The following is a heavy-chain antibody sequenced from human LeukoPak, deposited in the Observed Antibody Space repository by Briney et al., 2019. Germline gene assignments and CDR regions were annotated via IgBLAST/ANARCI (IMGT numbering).Heavy chain of an antibody. CDR3: ARECITMVRGVITAFDY. CDR1: GGSISSYY. Sequence: SETLSLTCTVSGGSISSYYWSWIRQPPGKGLEWIGYIYYSGSTNYNPSLKSRVTISVDTSKNQFSLKLSSVTAADTAVYYCARECITMVRGVITAFDYWGQGTLVTVSS. CDR2: IYYSGST. J-gene: IGHJ4*02. V-gene: IGHV4-59*12. D-gene: IGHD3-10*01.